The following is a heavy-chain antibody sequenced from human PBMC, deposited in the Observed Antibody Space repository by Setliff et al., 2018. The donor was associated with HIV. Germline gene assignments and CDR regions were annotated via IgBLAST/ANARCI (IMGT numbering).Heavy chain of an antibody. J-gene: IGHJ6*03. D-gene: IGHD6-19*01. V-gene: IGHV1-69*13. Sequence: SVKVSCRASGGTFSSYAISWVRQAPGQGLEWMGGIIPIFGTANYAQKFQGRVTITADESTSTAYMELSSLRSEDTAVYYCARDNPTSISSGWYGWRYYYYMDVWGKGTTVTVSS. CDR1: GGTFSSYA. CDR3: ARDNPTSISSGWYGWRYYYYMDV. CDR2: IIPIFGTA.